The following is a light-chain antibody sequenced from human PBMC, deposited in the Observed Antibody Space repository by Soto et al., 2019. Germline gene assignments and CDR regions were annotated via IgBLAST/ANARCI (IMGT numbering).Light chain of an antibody. J-gene: IGKJ2*01. V-gene: IGKV3-20*01. CDR2: GAS. Sequence: ESVLTQSPGTLSLSPGERATLACRASQSVSSSYLAWYQQKPGQPPRRLIYGASSRATGIPDRFSGSGSGTDFTLTISRLEPEDFAVYYCQQYGSSPRDTFGQGTKLEIK. CDR3: QQYGSSPRDT. CDR1: QSVSSSY.